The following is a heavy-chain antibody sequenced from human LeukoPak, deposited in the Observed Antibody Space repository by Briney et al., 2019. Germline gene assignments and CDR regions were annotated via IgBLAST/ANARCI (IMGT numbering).Heavy chain of an antibody. V-gene: IGHV3-48*03. D-gene: IGHD3-10*01. CDR3: ARKKTRGLDY. J-gene: IGHJ4*02. CDR1: GFTFSSYE. CDR2: TSSSVSAI. Sequence: PGGSLRLSCAASGFTFSSYEMNWVRQAPGKGLEWVAYTSSSVSAIYYADSVKGRFTISRDNAKNSLYLQMNSLRAEDTAIYYCARKKTRGLDYWGQGTLVTVSS.